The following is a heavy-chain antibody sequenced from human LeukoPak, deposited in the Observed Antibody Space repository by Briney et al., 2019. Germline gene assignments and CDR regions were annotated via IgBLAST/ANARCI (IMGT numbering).Heavy chain of an antibody. Sequence: SVKVSCKASGGNFSTYAISWVRQAPGQGLEWMGGFITLFGNANYAQKFQGRVTITADESTSTAYMELSSLRSEDTAVCYCARPLQPVPRESSGYDLAGMDGWGKGTTVTVSS. CDR2: FITLFGNA. CDR1: GGNFSTYA. D-gene: IGHD5-12*01. V-gene: IGHV1-69*01. CDR3: ARPLQPVPRESSGYDLAGMDG. J-gene: IGHJ6*04.